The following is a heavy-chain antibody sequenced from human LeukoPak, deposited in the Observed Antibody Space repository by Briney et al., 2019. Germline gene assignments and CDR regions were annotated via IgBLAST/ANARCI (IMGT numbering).Heavy chain of an antibody. CDR2: IYYSGST. Sequence: SETLSLTCTVSGGSVSGGDCYWSWIRQPPGKGLEWIGYIYYSGSTYYNPSLKSRVTISVDTSKNQFSLKLSSVTAADTAVYFCASLLNGGVSHWFDPWGQGTLVTVSS. V-gene: IGHV4-30-4*01. CDR3: ASLLNGGVSHWFDP. D-gene: IGHD7-27*01. J-gene: IGHJ5*02. CDR1: GGSVSGGDCY.